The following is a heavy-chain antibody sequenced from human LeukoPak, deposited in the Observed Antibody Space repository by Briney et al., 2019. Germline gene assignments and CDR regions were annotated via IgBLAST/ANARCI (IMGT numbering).Heavy chain of an antibody. CDR2: IYWNDDK. Sequence: TLSLTCTVSGGTISGHYWSWIRQPPGKGLEWLALIYWNDDKRYSPSLKSRLTITKDTSKNQVVLTMTNMDPVDTATYYCARKWFNDAFDIWGQGTMVTVSS. CDR1: GGTISGHYWS. CDR3: ARKWFNDAFDI. V-gene: IGHV2-5*01. D-gene: IGHD3-22*01. J-gene: IGHJ3*02.